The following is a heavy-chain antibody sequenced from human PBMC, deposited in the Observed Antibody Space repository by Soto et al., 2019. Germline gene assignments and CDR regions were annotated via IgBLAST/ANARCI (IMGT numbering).Heavy chain of an antibody. V-gene: IGHV5-51*01. CDR3: ARTPGKHFDWSYYYYGIEV. CDR1: GYSFTSYW. CDR2: IYPGDSDT. D-gene: IGHD3-9*01. J-gene: IGHJ6*01. Sequence: GESLKISCKGSGYSFTSYWIDWVRQMPGKGLEWMGIIYPGDSDTRYSPSFQGQVTISADKSISTAYLQWSSLKASDTAMYYCARTPGKHFDWSYYYYGIEVCGEGLKVTVS.